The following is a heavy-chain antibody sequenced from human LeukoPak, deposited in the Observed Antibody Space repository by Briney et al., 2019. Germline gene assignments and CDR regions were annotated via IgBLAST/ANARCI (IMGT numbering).Heavy chain of an antibody. J-gene: IGHJ4*02. CDR1: GGSFSGYY. Sequence: PSETLSLTCAVYGGSFSGYYWSWIRQPPGKGLEWIGEINHSGSTNYNPSLESRVTISVDTSKNQFSLKLSSVTAADTAVYYCARVRSYGRIPFDYWGQGTLVTVSS. D-gene: IGHD4-17*01. CDR3: ARVRSYGRIPFDY. V-gene: IGHV4-34*01. CDR2: INHSGST.